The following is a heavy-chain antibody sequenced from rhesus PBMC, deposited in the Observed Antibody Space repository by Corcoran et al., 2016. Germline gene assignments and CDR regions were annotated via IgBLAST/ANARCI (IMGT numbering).Heavy chain of an antibody. D-gene: IGHD3-16*01. CDR2: INSGGYST. J-gene: IGHJ6*01. CDR3: AKDWGYYSGSYYNWFDV. Sequence: EVQLVETGGGLVQPGGSLKLSCAASGFTFSSYGMSWVRQAPGKGLEWVSAINSGGYSTYYSDSWKGRFTISRDNSKNTLSLQMNSLRAEDTAVYYCAKDWGYYSGSYYNWFDVWGQGVVVTVSS. CDR1: GFTFSSYG. V-gene: IGHV3S5*01.